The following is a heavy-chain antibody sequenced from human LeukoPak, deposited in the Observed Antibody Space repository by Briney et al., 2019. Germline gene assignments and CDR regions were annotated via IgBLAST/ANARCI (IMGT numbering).Heavy chain of an antibody. D-gene: IGHD2-2*01. CDR3: ARDHRGYQLPQLNSYYYMDV. CDR2: IKEDGSEK. V-gene: IGHV3-7*01. J-gene: IGHJ6*03. Sequence: QSGGSLRLSCAASGFNFNRYWMNWIRQAPGKGLEWVANIKEDGSEKYYVDSVKGRFTISYDSAKNSLYLQMNSLRAEDTAMYYCARDHRGYQLPQLNSYYYMDVWGKGTTVTVS. CDR1: GFNFNRYW.